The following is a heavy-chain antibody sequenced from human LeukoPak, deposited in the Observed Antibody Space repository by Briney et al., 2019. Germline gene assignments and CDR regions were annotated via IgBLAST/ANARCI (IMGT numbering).Heavy chain of an antibody. Sequence: SETLSLTCTVSGGSVYTSDYYWGWVRQPPGKGPEWIGDIFYTGKTNYNPSLKSRLSISIDTSKNQFSLKLTSVTAADTSVYYCARVFDSWGQETLVTVSS. J-gene: IGHJ4*02. CDR2: IFYTGKT. CDR1: GGSVYTSDYY. V-gene: IGHV4-39*07. CDR3: ARVFDS.